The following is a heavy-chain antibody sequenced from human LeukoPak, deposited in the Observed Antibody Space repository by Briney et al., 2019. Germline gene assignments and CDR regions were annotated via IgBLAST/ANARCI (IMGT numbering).Heavy chain of an antibody. CDR3: ARGQVATIPYYYYYMDV. J-gene: IGHJ6*03. CDR1: GGSISSSSYY. CDR2: IYYSGST. V-gene: IGHV4-39*01. D-gene: IGHD5-12*01. Sequence: PSETLSLTCTVSGGSISSSSYYWGWIRQPPGKGLEWIGSIYYSGSTYYNPSLKSRVTISVDTSKNQFSLKLSSVTAADTAVYYCARGQVATIPYYYYYMDVWGKGTTVTVSS.